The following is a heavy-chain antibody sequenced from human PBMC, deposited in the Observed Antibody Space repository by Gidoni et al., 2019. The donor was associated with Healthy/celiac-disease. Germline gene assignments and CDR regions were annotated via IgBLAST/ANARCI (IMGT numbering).Heavy chain of an antibody. Sequence: QVQLVQSGAEVKKPGASVKVSCKASGSTFTGDYMHWVRQAPGQGLEWMGWINPNSGGTNYAQKFQGRVTMTRDTSISTAYMELSRLRSDDTAVYYCATESGGEQWPDFDYWGQGTLVTVSS. CDR1: GSTFTGDY. J-gene: IGHJ4*02. CDR2: INPNSGGT. V-gene: IGHV1-2*02. D-gene: IGHD6-19*01. CDR3: ATESGGEQWPDFDY.